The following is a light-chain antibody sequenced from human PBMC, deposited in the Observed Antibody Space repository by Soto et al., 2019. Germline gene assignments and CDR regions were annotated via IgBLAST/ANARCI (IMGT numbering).Light chain of an antibody. J-gene: IGKJ2*01. CDR2: DAC. Sequence: DIQMTQSPYSLSASVGDRVTITCQASQDISNYFNWYQQKPGKAPKLLIYDACNLETGVPSRFSGSGSGTDFTFTISSLQPEYIATYYWQQYDNLPYSFGPGTKLEIK. CDR1: QDISNY. CDR3: QQYDNLPYS. V-gene: IGKV1-33*01.